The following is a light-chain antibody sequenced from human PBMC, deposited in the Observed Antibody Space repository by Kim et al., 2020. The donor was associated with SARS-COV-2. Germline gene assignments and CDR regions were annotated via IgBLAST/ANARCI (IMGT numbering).Light chain of an antibody. CDR1: QSISSY. J-gene: IGKJ4*01. Sequence: SASVGDRVTITCRASQSISSYLNWYQQKPGKAPKLLIYAASSLQSGVPSRFSGSGSGTDFTLNISSLQPEDFATYYCQQSYSTLTFGGGTKVDIK. V-gene: IGKV1-39*01. CDR2: AAS. CDR3: QQSYSTLT.